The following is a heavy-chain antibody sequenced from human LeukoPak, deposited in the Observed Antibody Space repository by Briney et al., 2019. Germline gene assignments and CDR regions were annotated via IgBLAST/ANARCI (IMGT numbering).Heavy chain of an antibody. V-gene: IGHV4-4*07. J-gene: IGHJ4*02. Sequence: SETLSLTCTVSGGSISTYYWSWIRQPAGKGLEWIGRIHTCGNSDYNPSLKSRVTMSVDTSKNQFSLKVRSVTAADTAVYYCAREGSATARPFVSNDYWGQGTLVTVSP. CDR3: AREGSATARPFVSNDY. CDR1: GGSISTYY. CDR2: IHTCGNS. D-gene: IGHD6-6*01.